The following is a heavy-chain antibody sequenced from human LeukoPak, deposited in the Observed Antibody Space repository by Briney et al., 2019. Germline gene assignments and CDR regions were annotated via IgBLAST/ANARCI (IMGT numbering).Heavy chain of an antibody. CDR1: GYTFTGYY. J-gene: IGHJ4*02. D-gene: IGHD7-27*01. Sequence: ASVKVSCKASGYTFTGYYMHWVRQAPGQGLEWMGRINPNSGGTNYAQKVQGRVTMTRDTSISTAYMELSRLRSDDTAVYYCALSLLGIDYFDYWGQGTLVTVSS. CDR2: INPNSGGT. V-gene: IGHV1-2*06. CDR3: ALSLLGIDYFDY.